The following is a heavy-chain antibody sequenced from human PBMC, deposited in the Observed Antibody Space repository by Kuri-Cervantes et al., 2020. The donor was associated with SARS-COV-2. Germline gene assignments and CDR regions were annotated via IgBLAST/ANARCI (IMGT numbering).Heavy chain of an antibody. J-gene: IGHJ4*02. V-gene: IGHV1-46*01. CDR2: INPSGGST. D-gene: IGHD1-1*01. CDR3: ATGTTGTPNGY. CDR1: GYTFTSYY. Sequence: ASVNVSCKASGYTFTSYYMHWVRQAPGQGREWMGIINPSGGSTIYAQKFQGRVTMTRDTYTSSVYMELSSLRSEDTAVYYCATGTTGTPNGYWGQGTLVTVSS.